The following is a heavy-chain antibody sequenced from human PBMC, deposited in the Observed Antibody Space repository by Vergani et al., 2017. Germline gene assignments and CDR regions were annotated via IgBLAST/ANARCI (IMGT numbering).Heavy chain of an antibody. V-gene: IGHV4-34*01. Sequence: QVQLQQWGAGLLKPSETLSLTCAVYGGSFSGYYWSWIRQPPGKGLEWIGEINHSGSTNYNPALKSRVTISVDTSKNQFSLKLSSVTAADTAVYYCAGGVAQMRWLRLRGGYFDYWGQGTLVTVSS. J-gene: IGHJ4*02. D-gene: IGHD5-12*01. CDR3: AGGVAQMRWLRLRGGYFDY. CDR2: INHSGST. CDR1: GGSFSGYY.